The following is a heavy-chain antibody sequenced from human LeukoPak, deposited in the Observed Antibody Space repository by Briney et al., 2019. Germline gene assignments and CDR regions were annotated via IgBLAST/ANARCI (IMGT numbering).Heavy chain of an antibody. CDR3: AKGLLHDPSWFDP. D-gene: IGHD3-3*01. CDR1: GFTFSSYG. CDR2: ISYDGSNK. J-gene: IGHJ5*02. V-gene: IGHV3-30*18. Sequence: GGSLRLSCAASGFTFSSYGMHWVRQAPGKGLEWVAVISYDGSNKYYADSVKGRFTISRDNSKNTLYLQMNSLRAEDTAVYYCAKGLLHDPSWFDPWGQGTLVTVS.